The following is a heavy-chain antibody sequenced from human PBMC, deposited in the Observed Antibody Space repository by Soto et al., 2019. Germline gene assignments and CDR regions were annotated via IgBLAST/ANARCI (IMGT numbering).Heavy chain of an antibody. Sequence: SLRLSCAASGFTFSSFGMHWVRQAPGKGLEWVSLIWDDGSKKSYGDSVKGRFTISRDNSRNTVYLQMNSLRADDTAVYYCARDASYYSLWSGYYPSRNGMDVWGQGTTVTVSS. CDR2: IWDDGSKK. V-gene: IGHV3-33*01. J-gene: IGHJ6*02. D-gene: IGHD3-3*01. CDR3: ARDASYYSLWSGYYPSRNGMDV. CDR1: GFTFSSFG.